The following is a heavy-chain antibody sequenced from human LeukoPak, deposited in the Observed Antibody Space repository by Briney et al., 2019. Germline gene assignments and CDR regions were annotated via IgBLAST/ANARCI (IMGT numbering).Heavy chain of an antibody. V-gene: IGHV4-34*01. D-gene: IGHD6-6*01. J-gene: IGHJ4*03. CDR2: IDHRGSS. Sequence: SETLSLTCAVHGESFSAYFWSWIRQVPGKGLEWIGEIDHRGSSNYNPPLKSRATISVDTSKNHFSLSLTSVTAAVTAVYYSATRSSTLAAARCFDDWGQGTVVTVSS. CDR3: ATRSSTLAAARCFDD. CDR1: GESFSAYF.